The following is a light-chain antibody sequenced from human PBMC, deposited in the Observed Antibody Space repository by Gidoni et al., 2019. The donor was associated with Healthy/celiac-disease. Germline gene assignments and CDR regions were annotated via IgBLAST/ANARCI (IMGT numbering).Light chain of an antibody. CDR1: QVISSY. V-gene: IGKV1D-8*01. CDR3: QQYYSFPLT. Sequence: VIWLTQSPSLLSASTGDRVTISCRMSQVISSYLAWYQQKPGKAPELLIYAASTLQSGVPARFSGSGSGTDFTLTISCLQAEDLATYYCQQYYSFPLTFGGGTKVEIK. J-gene: IGKJ4*01. CDR2: AAS.